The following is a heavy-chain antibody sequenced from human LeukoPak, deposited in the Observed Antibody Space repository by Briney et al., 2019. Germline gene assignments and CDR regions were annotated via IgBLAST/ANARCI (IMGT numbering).Heavy chain of an antibody. J-gene: IGHJ3*02. Sequence: GASVKVSCKASGGTFSSYAFSWVRQAPGQGLEWMGGIIPIFGTANYAQKFQGRVTITADESTSTAYMELSSLRSEDTAVYYCAREGTGTIIGAFDIWGQGTMVTVSS. CDR1: GGTFSSYA. D-gene: IGHD1-1*01. V-gene: IGHV1-69*13. CDR2: IIPIFGTA. CDR3: AREGTGTIIGAFDI.